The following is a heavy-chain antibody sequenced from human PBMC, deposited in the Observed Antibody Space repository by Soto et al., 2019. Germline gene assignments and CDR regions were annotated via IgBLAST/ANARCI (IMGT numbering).Heavy chain of an antibody. CDR3: ARDESLDV. CDR1: GYTFTSYS. Sequence: ASVKVSCKASGYTFTSYSMHWVRQAPGQGLEWMGIINPSGGSTTYAQKFQDRVTMTRDTSTSTVYMEVSSLRSEDTAVYYCARDESLDVWGQGTTVPVCS. V-gene: IGHV1-46*01. D-gene: IGHD3-10*01. CDR2: INPSGGST. J-gene: IGHJ6*02.